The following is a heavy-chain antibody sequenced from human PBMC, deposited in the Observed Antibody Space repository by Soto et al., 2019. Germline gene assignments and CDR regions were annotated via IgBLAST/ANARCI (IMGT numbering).Heavy chain of an antibody. CDR3: TSAGQYCTSTTCKAY. D-gene: IGHD2-2*01. CDR1: GFGFTNSW. CDR2: IKSKNDGGTT. Sequence: EVQVVESGGGLVKPGGYLRLSCAASGFGFTNSWMNWVRQAPGKGLEWVGRIKSKNDGGTTDYAAPVQGRFTISRDDSKTTIYLQMNSLKTEDTAVYYCTSAGQYCTSTTCKAYWGQGTPVTVSS. J-gene: IGHJ4*02. V-gene: IGHV3-15*07.